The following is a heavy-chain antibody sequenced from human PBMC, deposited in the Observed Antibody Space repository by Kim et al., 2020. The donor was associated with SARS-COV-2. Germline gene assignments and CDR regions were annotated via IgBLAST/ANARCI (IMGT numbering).Heavy chain of an antibody. CDR1: GYTFTSYY. V-gene: IGHV1-46*01. J-gene: IGHJ4*02. D-gene: IGHD3-16*01. CDR2: INPSGGST. CDR3: ARWGRRIRHEGGGFDY. Sequence: ASVKVSCKASGYTFTSYYMHWVRQAPGQGLEWMGIINPSGGSTSYAQKFQGRVTMTRYTSTSTVYMELSSLRSEDTAVYYCARWGRRIRHEGGGFDYWGQGTLVTVSS.